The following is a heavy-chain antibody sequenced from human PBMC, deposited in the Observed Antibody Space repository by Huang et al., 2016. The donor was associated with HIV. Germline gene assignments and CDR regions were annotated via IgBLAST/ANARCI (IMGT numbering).Heavy chain of an antibody. J-gene: IGHJ4*02. V-gene: IGHV4-39*01. CDR2: IYYSGTT. D-gene: IGHD3-3*01. Sequence: QLQLQESGPGQVKPSETLSLTCTVSGGSIDNRNSYWGWIRQPPGKGLEWIGNIYYSGTTYYNPSLKSRVTISVDTSNNQFSRRLDSVTAADTAVYYCARRWYYDFWSGSSYYFGSWGQGTLVTVSS. CDR1: GGSIDNRNSY. CDR3: ARRWYYDFWSGSSYYFGS.